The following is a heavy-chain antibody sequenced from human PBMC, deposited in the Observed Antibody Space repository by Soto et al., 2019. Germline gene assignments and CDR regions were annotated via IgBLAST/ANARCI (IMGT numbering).Heavy chain of an antibody. J-gene: IGHJ4*02. V-gene: IGHV3-23*01. CDR1: GFTFSSYA. CDR2: ISGSGGST. CDR3: SNLPRLGVVTATPLTHNFDY. D-gene: IGHD3-3*01. Sequence: GGSLRLSCAASGFTFSSYAMSWVRQAPGKGLEWVSAISGSGGSTYYADSVKGRFTMSRDNSKNTLYLQMNSLRAEATAVYYCSNLPRLGVVTATPLTHNFDYWGQGTLVTVSS.